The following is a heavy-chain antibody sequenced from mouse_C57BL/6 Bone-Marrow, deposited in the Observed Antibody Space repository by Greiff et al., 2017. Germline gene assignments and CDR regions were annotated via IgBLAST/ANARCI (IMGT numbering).Heavy chain of an antibody. CDR1: GYSFTDYN. CDR2: INPNYGTT. CDR3: ARSPYYYGSSPWFAY. Sequence: LVESGPELVKPGASVKISCKASGYSFTDYNMNWVKQSNGKSLEWIGVINPNYGTTSYNQKFKGKATLTVDQSSSTAYMQLNSLTSEDSAVYYCARSPYYYGSSPWFAYWGQGTLVTVSA. D-gene: IGHD1-1*01. V-gene: IGHV1-39*01. J-gene: IGHJ3*01.